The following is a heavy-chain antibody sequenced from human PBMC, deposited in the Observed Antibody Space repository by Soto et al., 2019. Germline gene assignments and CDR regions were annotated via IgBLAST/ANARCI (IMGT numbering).Heavy chain of an antibody. CDR1: GFTVSSNY. Sequence: HPGGSLRLACAASGFTVSSNYMSWVRQAPGKGLEWVANIKQDGSEKYYVDSVKGRFTISRDNAKNSLYLQMNSLRAEDTAVYYCARSIAARLNWFDPWGQGTLVTVSS. J-gene: IGHJ5*02. D-gene: IGHD6-6*01. CDR3: ARSIAARLNWFDP. CDR2: IKQDGSEK. V-gene: IGHV3-7*01.